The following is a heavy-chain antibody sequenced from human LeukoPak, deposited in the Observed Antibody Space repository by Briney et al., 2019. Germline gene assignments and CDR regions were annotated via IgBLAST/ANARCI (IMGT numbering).Heavy chain of an antibody. J-gene: IGHJ4*02. CDR1: GFTFSSYS. CDR3: ARALVATAPFDY. V-gene: IGHV3-21*06. Sequence: KTGGSLRLSCAASGFTFSSYSMNWVRQAPGKGPEWVSSITSSSSYIYHADSLKGRFTISRDNAKNSLYLQMNSLRAEDTAVYYCARALVATAPFDYWGQGTLVTVSS. CDR2: ITSSSSYI. D-gene: IGHD5-12*01.